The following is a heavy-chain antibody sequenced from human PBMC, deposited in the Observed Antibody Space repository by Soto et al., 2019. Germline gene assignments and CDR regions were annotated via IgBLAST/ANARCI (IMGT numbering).Heavy chain of an antibody. V-gene: IGHV3-53*01. CDR2: IYSDGST. CDR1: GFTVSSNY. J-gene: IGHJ4*02. Sequence: GGSLRLSCAASGFTVSSNYMSWVRQAPGKGLEWFSVIYSDGSTYYADSVKGRFTISRHNSKNTLYLQMNSLRAEDTAVYYCARDLNYGLFDYWGQGTLVTVSS. D-gene: IGHD4-17*01. CDR3: ARDLNYGLFDY.